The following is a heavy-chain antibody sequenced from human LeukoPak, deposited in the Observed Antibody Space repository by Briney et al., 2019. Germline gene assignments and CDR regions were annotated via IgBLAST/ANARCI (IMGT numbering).Heavy chain of an antibody. J-gene: IGHJ4*02. V-gene: IGHV1-69*06. Sequence: ASVKVSCKASGGTFSSYAISWVRQAPGQGLEWMGGIIPIFGTANYAQKFQGRVTITAGKSTSTAYMELSSLRSEDTAVYYCASRGGIAAAGLYYFDYWGQGTLVTVSS. CDR1: GGTFSSYA. CDR3: ASRGGIAAAGLYYFDY. D-gene: IGHD6-13*01. CDR2: IIPIFGTA.